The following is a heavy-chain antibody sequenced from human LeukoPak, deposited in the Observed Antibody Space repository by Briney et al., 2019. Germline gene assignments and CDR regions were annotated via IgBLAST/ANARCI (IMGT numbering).Heavy chain of an antibody. CDR3: ARVGGASIVAIPTSYFDY. CDR1: GFTFDDYA. CDR2: INSDGSST. J-gene: IGHJ4*02. V-gene: IGHV3-74*01. D-gene: IGHD5-12*01. Sequence: GGSLRLSCAASGFTFDDYAMHWVRQAPGKGLEWVSRINSDGSSTSYADSVKGRFTISRDNAKNTLYLQMNSLRAEDTAIFYCARVGGASIVAIPTSYFDYWGQGTLVTVSS.